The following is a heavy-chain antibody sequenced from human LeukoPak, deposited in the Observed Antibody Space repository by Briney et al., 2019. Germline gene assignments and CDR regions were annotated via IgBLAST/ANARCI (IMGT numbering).Heavy chain of an antibody. V-gene: IGHV1-2*02. J-gene: IGHJ4*02. CDR1: GYTFTNYA. CDR2: INPSSGGT. D-gene: IGHD3-10*01. CDR3: AREEGEWFGELMLPFHS. Sequence: GASVKVSCKASGYTFTNYAMNWVRQAPGQGLEWMGWINPSSGGTKYAQKFQGRVTMTRDTSINTAYMELSSLRSDDTAVYYCAREEGEWFGELMLPFHSWGQGTLVTVSS.